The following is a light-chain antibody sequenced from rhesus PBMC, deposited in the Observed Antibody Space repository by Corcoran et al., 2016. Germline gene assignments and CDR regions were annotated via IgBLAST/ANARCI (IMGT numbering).Light chain of an antibody. CDR2: YAS. CDR3: QQYNNSPYS. J-gene: IGKJ2*01. Sequence: DIQMSQSPSSLSASVGDRVTITCRASQGISSYFNSYQRKPGKAPKLQIYYASSLETGVPTKFRGSGSGTDYTLTSRSLQPEGIATYYCQQYNNSPYSFGPGTKVEIK. V-gene: IGKV1-66*01. CDR1: QGISSY.